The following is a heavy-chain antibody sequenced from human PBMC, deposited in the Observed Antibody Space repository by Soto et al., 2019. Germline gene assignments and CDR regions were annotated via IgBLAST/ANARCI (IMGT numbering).Heavy chain of an antibody. Sequence: GASVKVSCKASGYTFTSYGISWVRQAPGQGLEWMGWISAYNGNTNYAQKLQGRVTMTTDTSTSTAYMELRSLRSDDTAVYYCARVDGITIFGVVINLYYYGMDVWGQGTTVTVS. J-gene: IGHJ6*02. CDR1: GYTFTSYG. CDR2: ISAYNGNT. D-gene: IGHD3-3*01. V-gene: IGHV1-18*04. CDR3: ARVDGITIFGVVINLYYYGMDV.